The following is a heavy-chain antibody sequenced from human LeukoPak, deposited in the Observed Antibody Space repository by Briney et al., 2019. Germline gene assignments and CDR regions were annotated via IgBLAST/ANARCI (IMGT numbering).Heavy chain of an antibody. CDR3: ARDRGGLTYGKDI. CDR2: IYHSGTT. Sequence: GSLRLSCAASGFTFSSYWMHWVRQSPGKGLEWIGEIYHSGTTNYNPSLKSRVSISLDKSKNQLSLKVNSVTAADTAVYYCARDRGGLTYGKDIWGQGTTVTVSS. V-gene: IGHV4-4*02. J-gene: IGHJ6*02. CDR1: GFTFSSYW. D-gene: IGHD2-15*01.